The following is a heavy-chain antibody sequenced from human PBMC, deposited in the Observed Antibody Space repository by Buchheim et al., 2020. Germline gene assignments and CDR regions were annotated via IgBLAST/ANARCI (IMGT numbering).Heavy chain of an antibody. V-gene: IGHV3-23*01. Sequence: EVQLLESGGGLVQPGGSLRLSCAASGFTFSSYAMSWVRQAPGKGLEWVSGISGCGGRTHYADSVKGRFTISRDNSKNTLYLQMNSLRAEDTAVYNCAKDPLSDDNSGPYWGQGTL. J-gene: IGHJ4*02. D-gene: IGHD3-22*01. CDR1: GFTFSSYA. CDR3: AKDPLSDDNSGPY. CDR2: ISGCGGRT.